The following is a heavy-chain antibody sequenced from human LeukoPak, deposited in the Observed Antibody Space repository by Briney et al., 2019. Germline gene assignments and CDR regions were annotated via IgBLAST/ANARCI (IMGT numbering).Heavy chain of an antibody. V-gene: IGHV3-74*01. J-gene: IGHJ4*02. CDR1: GFTFSKYW. D-gene: IGHD6-19*01. CDR2: INTDGTVT. Sequence: GGSLRLSCAASGFTFSKYWMLWVRQAPGKGLESVSRINTDGTVTTYADSVKGRFTVPRNNAANTMFLQMNSVRDEDTAVYYCATKQWLAPPPDSWGQGTPVTVSS. CDR3: ATKQWLAPPPDS.